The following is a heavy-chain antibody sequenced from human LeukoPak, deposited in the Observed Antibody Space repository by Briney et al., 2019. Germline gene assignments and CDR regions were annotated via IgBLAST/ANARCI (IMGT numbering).Heavy chain of an antibody. D-gene: IGHD4-11*01. Sequence: GASVKVSCKASGYSFTGYYMHWVRQAPGQGLECMGWTNPDSGGTNYAQKFQGRVTMTRDTSITTAYMELSRLSSDDTALYYCASGYSDYADYYNYYMDVWGKGTTVTVSS. V-gene: IGHV1-2*02. CDR3: ASGYSDYADYYNYYMDV. CDR1: GYSFTGYY. J-gene: IGHJ6*03. CDR2: TNPDSGGT.